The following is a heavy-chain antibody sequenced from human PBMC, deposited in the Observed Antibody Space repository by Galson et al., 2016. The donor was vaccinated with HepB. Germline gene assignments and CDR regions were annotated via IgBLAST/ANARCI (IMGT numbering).Heavy chain of an antibody. CDR2: IIPIFRPA. CDR1: GGTFSSFA. CDR3: AVEGTILRQYYFDY. D-gene: IGHD1-26*01. Sequence: SVKVSCKASGGTFSSFAISWVRQAPGQGLEWMGGIIPIFRPAHYAQKFQGRVTITADESTSTAYMELSSLRSEDTAAYYCAVEGTILRQYYFDYWGQGTLVTVSS. V-gene: IGHV1-69*13. J-gene: IGHJ4*02.